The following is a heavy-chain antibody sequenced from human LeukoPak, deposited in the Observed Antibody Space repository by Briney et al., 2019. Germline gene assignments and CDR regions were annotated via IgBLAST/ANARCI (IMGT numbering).Heavy chain of an antibody. CDR2: NYNRGTT. V-gene: IGHV4-59*01. D-gene: IGHD6-13*01. J-gene: IGHJ4*02. CDR3: AREKASAGPHFEH. CDR1: GGSISTYY. Sequence: SETLSLTCFVSGGSISTYYWSWIRQPPGKGLEWIGYNYNRGTTAYNPSLKSRVTISVDRSKNRFSLSLTSVTAADTAFYYCAREKASAGPHFEHWGRGILVTVSS.